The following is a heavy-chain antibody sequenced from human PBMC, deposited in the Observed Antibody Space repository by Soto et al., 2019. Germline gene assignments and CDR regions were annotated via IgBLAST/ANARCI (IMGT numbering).Heavy chain of an antibody. CDR3: ARIRPSGYDLALLFDY. D-gene: IGHD5-12*01. J-gene: IGHJ4*02. CDR1: GYTFTSYG. Sequence: ASVKVSCKASGYTFTSYGISWVRQAPGQGLEWMGWISAYNGNTNYAQKLQGRVTMTTDTSTSTAYMELRSLRSDDTAVYYCARIRPSGYDLALLFDYWGQGTLVTAPQ. CDR2: ISAYNGNT. V-gene: IGHV1-18*01.